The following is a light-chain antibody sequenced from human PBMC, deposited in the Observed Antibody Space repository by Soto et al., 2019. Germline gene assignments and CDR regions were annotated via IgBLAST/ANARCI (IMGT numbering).Light chain of an antibody. CDR1: SGHSSYA. J-gene: IGLJ2*01. CDR2: LNSDGSH. CDR3: QTWGTGIQV. Sequence: QSVLTQSPSASASLGASVQLTCTLSSGHSSYAIAWHQQQPEKGPRYLMKLNSDGSHSKWDGSPDRFSGSSSGAERYLTISSLQSGDEADYYCQTWGTGIQVFGGGTQLTVL. V-gene: IGLV4-69*01.